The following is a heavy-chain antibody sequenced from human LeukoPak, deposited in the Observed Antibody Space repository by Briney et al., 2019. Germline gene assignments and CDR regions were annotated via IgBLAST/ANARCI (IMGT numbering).Heavy chain of an antibody. Sequence: GGSLRLSCAASGFTFSSYSMNWVRQAPGKGLEWVSSISSSSSYIYYADSAKGRFTISRDNAKNSLYLQMNSLRAEDTAVYYCARGRGYSYGDIDYWGQGTLVTVSS. J-gene: IGHJ4*02. CDR2: ISSSSSYI. CDR3: ARGRGYSYGDIDY. V-gene: IGHV3-21*01. D-gene: IGHD5-18*01. CDR1: GFTFSSYS.